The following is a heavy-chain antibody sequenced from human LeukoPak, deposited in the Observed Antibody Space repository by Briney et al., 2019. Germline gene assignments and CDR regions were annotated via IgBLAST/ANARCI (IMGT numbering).Heavy chain of an antibody. CDR3: ATDPDDYGDYEVAY. J-gene: IGHJ4*02. V-gene: IGHV1-24*01. CDR2: FDPEDGET. CDR1: GYTLTELS. Sequence: GASVKVSCKVSGYTLTELSMHWVRQAPGKGLEWMGGFDPEDGETIYAQKFQGRVTMTEDTSTDTAYIELSSLRSEGTAVYYCATDPDDYGDYEVAYWGQGTLVTVSS. D-gene: IGHD4-17*01.